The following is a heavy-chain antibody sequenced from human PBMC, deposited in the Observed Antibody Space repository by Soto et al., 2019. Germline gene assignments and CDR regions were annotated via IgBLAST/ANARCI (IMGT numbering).Heavy chain of an antibody. J-gene: IGHJ6*02. CDR2: IIHSEST. Sequence: SETLSLTCAVYGGSFSAYYWSWVRQPPGKGLEWIGEIIHSESTKYNPSLKSRVTISVDTSKNQFSLKLRSVTAADTAVYYCARQRPTDGRWEFANYYGMDVWGQGTPVTVSS. V-gene: IGHV4-34*12. CDR3: ARQRPTDGRWEFANYYGMDV. CDR1: GGSFSAYY. D-gene: IGHD1-26*01.